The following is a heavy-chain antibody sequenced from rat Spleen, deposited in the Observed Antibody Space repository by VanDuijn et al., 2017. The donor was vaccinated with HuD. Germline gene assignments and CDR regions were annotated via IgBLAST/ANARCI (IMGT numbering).Heavy chain of an antibody. J-gene: IGHJ2*01. CDR2: ISYDGSST. D-gene: IGHD1-1*01. V-gene: IGHV5-29*01. CDR3: ARQNYYSGDLH. CDR1: GFTFSDYY. Sequence: EVQLVESDGGLVQPGRSLKLSCAASGFTFSDYYMAWVRQAPTKGLEWVATISYDGSSTYYRDSVKGRFTISRDNAKSTLYLQMDSLRSEDTATYYCARQNYYSGDLHWGQGVMVTVSS.